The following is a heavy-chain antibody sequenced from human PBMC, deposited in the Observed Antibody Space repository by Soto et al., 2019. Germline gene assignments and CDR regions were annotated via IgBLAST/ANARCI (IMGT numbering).Heavy chain of an antibody. CDR2: IIPIFGTA. J-gene: IGHJ6*02. CDR3: ARDPPTYYGMDV. CDR1: GGTFSSYA. Sequence: GASVKVSCKASGGTFSSYAISWVRQAPGQGLEWMGGIIPIFGTANYAQKFQGRVTITADESTSTAYMELSSLRSEDTAVYYCARDPPTYYGMDVWGQGTTVTVS. V-gene: IGHV1-69*13.